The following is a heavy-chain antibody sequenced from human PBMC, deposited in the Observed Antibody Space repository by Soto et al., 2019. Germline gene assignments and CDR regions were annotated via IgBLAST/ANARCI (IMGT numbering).Heavy chain of an antibody. CDR2: ISYDGSNK. CDR3: ANVGLNYVVDYYYYGMDV. CDR1: GFTFSSYG. Sequence: HPGGSLRLSCAASGFTFSSYGMHWVRQAPGKGLEWVAVISYDGSNKYYADSVKGRFTISRDNSKNTLYLQMNSLRAEDTAVYYCANVGLNYVVDYYYYGMDVWGQGTTVTVSS. J-gene: IGHJ6*02. D-gene: IGHD1-7*01. V-gene: IGHV3-30*18.